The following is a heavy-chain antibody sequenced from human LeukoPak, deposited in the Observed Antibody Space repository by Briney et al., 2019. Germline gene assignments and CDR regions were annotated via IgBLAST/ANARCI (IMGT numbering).Heavy chain of an antibody. V-gene: IGHV4-34*01. CDR2: INHSGST. CDR1: GFTVSSNY. D-gene: IGHD2-15*01. J-gene: IGHJ6*03. Sequence: GSLRLSCAASGFTVSSNYMSWVRQAPGKGLEWIGEINHSGSTNYNPSLKSRVTISVDTSKNQFSLKPSSVTAADTAVYYCARDRSHMDVWGKGTTVTISS. CDR3: ARDRSHMDV.